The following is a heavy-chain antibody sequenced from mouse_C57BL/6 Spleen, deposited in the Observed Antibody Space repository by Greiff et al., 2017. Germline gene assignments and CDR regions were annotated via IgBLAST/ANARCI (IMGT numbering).Heavy chain of an antibody. D-gene: IGHD2-4*01. Sequence: VQLQQPGAELVKPGASVKVSCKASGYTFTSYWMHWVKQRPGQGLEWIGRIHPSDSDTNYNQKFKGKATLTVDKSSTSAYMQLSSLTSEDSAVYYCAIPPMRLRTYYYAMDYWGQGTSVTVSS. V-gene: IGHV1-74*01. CDR3: AIPPMRLRTYYYAMDY. CDR1: GYTFTSYW. CDR2: IHPSDSDT. J-gene: IGHJ4*01.